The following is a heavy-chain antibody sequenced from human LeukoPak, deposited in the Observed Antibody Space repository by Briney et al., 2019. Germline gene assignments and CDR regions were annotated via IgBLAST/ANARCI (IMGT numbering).Heavy chain of an antibody. V-gene: IGHV4-34*01. Sequence: SETLSLTCAVYGGSFSGYYWSWIRQPPGKGLEWIGEINHSGSTNYNPSLKSRGTISVDTSKNQFSLKLNSVTAADTGVYYCARGAIVGVVGWFDPWGQGTLVTVSS. CDR2: INHSGST. CDR1: GGSFSGYY. D-gene: IGHD1-26*01. J-gene: IGHJ5*02. CDR3: ARGAIVGVVGWFDP.